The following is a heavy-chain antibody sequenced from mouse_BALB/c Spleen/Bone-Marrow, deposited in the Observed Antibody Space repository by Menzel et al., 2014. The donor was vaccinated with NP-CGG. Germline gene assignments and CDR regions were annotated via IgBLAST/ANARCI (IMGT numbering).Heavy chain of an antibody. CDR1: RYTFTNYV. CDR2: MNPFNDGT. V-gene: IGHV1-14*01. CDR3: AREVVATDYFDY. D-gene: IGHD1-1*01. Sequence: VQLKDSGPELVKPGASVKMSCKASRYTFTNYVLHWVKQKPGQGLEWIGFMNPFNDGTSYNEKFKGKATLTSDKPSSTAYMELSSLTSEDSAVYYCAREVVATDYFDYWGQGTTLTVSS. J-gene: IGHJ2*01.